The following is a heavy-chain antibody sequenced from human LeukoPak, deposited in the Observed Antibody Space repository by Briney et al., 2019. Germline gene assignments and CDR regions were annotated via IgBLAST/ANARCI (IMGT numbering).Heavy chain of an antibody. Sequence: ASVKVSCKASVGTFSSYAISGLRQAPGQGLEWMGGIIPIFGTANYAQKFQGRVTITADESTSTAYMELSSLRSEDTAVYYCARDRLPHGGSLNWFDPWGQGTLVTVSS. J-gene: IGHJ5*02. CDR3: ARDRLPHGGSLNWFDP. CDR1: VGTFSSYA. D-gene: IGHD2-15*01. CDR2: IIPIFGTA. V-gene: IGHV1-69*13.